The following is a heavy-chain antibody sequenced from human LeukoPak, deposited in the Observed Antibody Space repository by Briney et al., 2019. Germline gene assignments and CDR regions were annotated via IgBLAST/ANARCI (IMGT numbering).Heavy chain of an antibody. D-gene: IGHD6-19*01. Sequence: GGSLRLSCAASGLSVSSNYMSWVRQAPGKGLEWVSVLYSDGTTYYADSVKGRFTISRDNSKNTLYLQMNSLRAEDTAVYYCAKDVGTIIAVAGTIDYWGQGTLVTVSS. CDR2: LYSDGTT. CDR1: GLSVSSNY. CDR3: AKDVGTIIAVAGTIDY. J-gene: IGHJ4*02. V-gene: IGHV3-53*01.